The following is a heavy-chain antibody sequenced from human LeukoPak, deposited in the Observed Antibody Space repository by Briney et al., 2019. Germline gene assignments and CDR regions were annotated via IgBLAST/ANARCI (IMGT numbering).Heavy chain of an antibody. D-gene: IGHD5-24*01. CDR3: ARDLSYRDGYNLPFDY. V-gene: IGHV1-69*04. CDR2: IIPILGIA. CDR1: GGTFSSYA. J-gene: IGHJ4*02. Sequence: SVKVSCKASGGTFSSYAISRVRQAPGQGLEWMGRIIPILGIANYAQKFQGRVTITADKSTSTAYMELSCLRSEDTAVYYCARDLSYRDGYNLPFDYWGQGTLVTVSS.